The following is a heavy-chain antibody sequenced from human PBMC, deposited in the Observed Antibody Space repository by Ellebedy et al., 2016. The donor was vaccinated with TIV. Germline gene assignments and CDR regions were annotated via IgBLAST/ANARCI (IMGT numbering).Heavy chain of an antibody. D-gene: IGHD6-19*01. CDR1: GGSTSSYY. J-gene: IGHJ6*02. CDR2: ISYSGST. V-gene: IGHV4-59*01. CDR3: ARGQWLGWDYYYYYGMDV. Sequence: MPSETLSLTCTVSGGSTSSYYWSWIRQHQGKGLEWIGYISYSGSTNYNPSLKSRVTISVDTSKNQFSLKLSSVTAADTDVYYCARGQWLGWDYYYYYGMDVWGQGTTVTVSS.